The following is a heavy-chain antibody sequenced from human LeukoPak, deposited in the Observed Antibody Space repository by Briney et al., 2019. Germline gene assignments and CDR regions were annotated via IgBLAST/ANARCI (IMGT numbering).Heavy chain of an antibody. CDR1: GGSISSYY. D-gene: IGHD3-22*01. J-gene: IGHJ4*02. CDR2: IYYSGST. V-gene: IGHV4-59*01. Sequence: SETLSLTCTVSGGSISSYYWSWIRQPPGKGLEWIGYIYYSGSTNYNPSLKSRVTISVDTSKNQFSLKLSSVTAADTAVYYCARAAYDRDLDYWGQGILVTVSS. CDR3: ARAAYDRDLDY.